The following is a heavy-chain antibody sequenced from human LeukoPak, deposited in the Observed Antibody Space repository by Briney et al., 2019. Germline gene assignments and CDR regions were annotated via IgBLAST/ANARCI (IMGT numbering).Heavy chain of an antibody. CDR2: INHSGST. V-gene: IGHV4-34*01. J-gene: IGHJ6*03. CDR3: ARGSEAALWGYYYYYMDV. D-gene: IGHD6-13*01. CDR1: GGSFSGYY. Sequence: PSETLSLTCAVYGGSFSGYYWSWIRQPPEKGLEWIGEINHSGSTNYNPSLKSRVTISVDTSKNQFSLKLSSVTAADTAVYYCARGSEAALWGYYYYYMDVWGKGTTVTVSS.